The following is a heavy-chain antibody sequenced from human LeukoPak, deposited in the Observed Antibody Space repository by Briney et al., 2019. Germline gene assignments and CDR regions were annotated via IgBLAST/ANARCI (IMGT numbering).Heavy chain of an antibody. D-gene: IGHD5-18*01. Sequence: GGSLRLSCVASGFTFSSRDWMTWVRQAPGKGLEWVANIKQDGSEKNYVDSVKGRFTISRDNAKNSLYLQMNSLRAEDTAVYYCARKDTGDAFDIWGQGTMVTVSS. CDR2: IKQDGSEK. V-gene: IGHV3-7*01. CDR1: GFTFSSRDW. J-gene: IGHJ3*02. CDR3: ARKDTGDAFDI.